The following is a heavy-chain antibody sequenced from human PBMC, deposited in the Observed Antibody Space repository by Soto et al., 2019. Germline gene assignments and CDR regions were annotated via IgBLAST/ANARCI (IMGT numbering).Heavy chain of an antibody. V-gene: IGHV4-4*07. D-gene: IGHD2-2*01. Sequence: QMQLQESGPGLVKPSETLSLTCTVSGGSIRGYYWSWIRQSAGMGLEWIGRMHTSGSTNYNPSLKSRVNISVDMSKNQISLKLTSVTAADTALYYCVRASMPKAHFDSWGQGTLVTVSS. CDR2: MHTSGST. J-gene: IGHJ4*02. CDR3: VRASMPKAHFDS. CDR1: GGSIRGYY.